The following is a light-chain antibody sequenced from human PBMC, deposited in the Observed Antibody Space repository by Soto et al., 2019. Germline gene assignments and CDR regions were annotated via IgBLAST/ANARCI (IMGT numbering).Light chain of an antibody. CDR3: LQHKSYPWT. V-gene: IGKV2-28*01. J-gene: IGKJ1*01. CDR2: DAS. Sequence: DIVMTQSPLSLPVTPGEPASISCRSSQSLLHSNGYNYLDWYQQKPGKAPKRLIYDASTLQDWVPSRFSGDGSGTEFTLTISSLQSEDFATYFCLQHKSYPWTFGQGTKVDIK. CDR1: QSLLHSNGYNY.